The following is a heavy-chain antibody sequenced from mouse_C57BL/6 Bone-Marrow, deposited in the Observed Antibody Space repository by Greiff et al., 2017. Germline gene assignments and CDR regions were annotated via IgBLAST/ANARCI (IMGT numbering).Heavy chain of an antibody. Sequence: QVQLQQSGAELARPGASVKLSCKASGYTFTSYGISWVKQRTGQGLEWIGEIYPRSGNTYYNEQFKGKATLTAAKSSSTAYMALRSLTSEDSAVYFCAGYYYGSSYGYWGQGTLVTVSA. D-gene: IGHD1-1*01. J-gene: IGHJ3*01. V-gene: IGHV1-81*01. CDR2: IYPRSGNT. CDR1: GYTFTSYG. CDR3: AGYYYGSSYGY.